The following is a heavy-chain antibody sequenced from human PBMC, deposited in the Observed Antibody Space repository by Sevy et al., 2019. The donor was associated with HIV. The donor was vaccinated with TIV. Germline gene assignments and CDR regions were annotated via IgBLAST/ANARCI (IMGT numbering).Heavy chain of an antibody. J-gene: IGHJ3*02. CDR2: INHSGST. CDR3: ARHCSGTSCSHAFDI. Sequence: SETLSLTCAVYGGSFSGYYWSWIRQPPGKGLEWIGEINHSGSTNYNPSLKSRLTISVDTSENQFSLKLSCVTAADTAVYYCARHCSGTSCSHAFDIWGQGTMVTVSS. CDR1: GGSFSGYY. D-gene: IGHD2-2*01. V-gene: IGHV4-34*01.